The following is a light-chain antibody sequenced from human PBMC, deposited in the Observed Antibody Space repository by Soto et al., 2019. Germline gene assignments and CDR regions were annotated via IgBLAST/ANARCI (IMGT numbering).Light chain of an antibody. J-gene: IGLJ2*01. CDR3: AAWDDTLNGPV. V-gene: IGLV1-44*01. CDR1: SSNIGSNT. Sequence: QSVLTQPPSASGTPGQRVTISCSGSSSNIGSNTVHWYQQFPGTAPKLLIYSYSQRPSGVPDRFSGSKSGTSASLAISGLQSEDEADYYCAAWDDTLNGPVFGGGTKLTVL. CDR2: SYS.